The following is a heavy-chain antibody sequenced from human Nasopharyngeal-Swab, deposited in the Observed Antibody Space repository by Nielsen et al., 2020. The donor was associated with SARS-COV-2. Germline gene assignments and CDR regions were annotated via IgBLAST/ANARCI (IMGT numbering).Heavy chain of an antibody. CDR2: IYYSGST. D-gene: IGHD3-10*01. J-gene: IGHJ3*02. Sequence: RQAPGKGLEWIGSIYYSGSTYYNPSLKSRVTISVDTSKNQFSLKLSSVTAADTAVYYCARVEEGDYYGSGSRFSDAFDIWGQGTMVTVSS. V-gene: IGHV4-39*07. CDR3: ARVEEGDYYGSGSRFSDAFDI.